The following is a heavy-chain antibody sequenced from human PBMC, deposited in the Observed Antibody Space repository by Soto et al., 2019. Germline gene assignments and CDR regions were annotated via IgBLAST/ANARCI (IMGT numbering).Heavy chain of an antibody. CDR2: INAGNGNT. D-gene: IGHD2-2*01. Sequence: QVHLVQSGAEVKKPGASVKVSCKASGYTFTSYAMHWVRQAPGQRLEWMGWINAGNGNTKYSQKFQGRVTITRDTSASTAYMDLSSLRSEDTAVYYCARESCRSTSCLPYGMDVWGQGTTGTVSS. V-gene: IGHV1-3*01. CDR3: ARESCRSTSCLPYGMDV. J-gene: IGHJ6*02. CDR1: GYTFTSYA.